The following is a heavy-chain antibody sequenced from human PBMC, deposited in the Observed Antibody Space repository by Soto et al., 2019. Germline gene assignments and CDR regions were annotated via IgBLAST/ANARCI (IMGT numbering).Heavy chain of an antibody. CDR3: ARDFDADSRTDFDY. Sequence: PGGSLRLSCIASGFTVSSNYMSWVRQAPGKGLEWVSVIYSGGSTYYADSVKGRCTISRDNSKNTVYLQMNSLRAEDTALYFCARDFDADSRTDFDYWGQGTLVTVSS. J-gene: IGHJ4*02. V-gene: IGHV3-53*01. CDR1: GFTVSSNY. CDR2: IYSGGST. D-gene: IGHD4-17*01.